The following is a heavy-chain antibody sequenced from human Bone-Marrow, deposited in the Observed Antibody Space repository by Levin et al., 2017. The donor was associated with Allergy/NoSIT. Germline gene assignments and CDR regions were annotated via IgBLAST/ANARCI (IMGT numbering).Heavy chain of an antibody. D-gene: IGHD5-24*01. V-gene: IGHV3-53*01. J-gene: IGHJ4*02. Sequence: PGGSLRLSCAASGFSVSSNYMTWVRQAPGKGLQWVSVIYSGGNAFYADSLKGRFTISRDNSKNTLFLQMNSLTAEDTAVYYCATAVEMDFDYWGQGTLVTVSS. CDR1: GFSVSSNY. CDR2: IYSGGNA. CDR3: ATAVEMDFDY.